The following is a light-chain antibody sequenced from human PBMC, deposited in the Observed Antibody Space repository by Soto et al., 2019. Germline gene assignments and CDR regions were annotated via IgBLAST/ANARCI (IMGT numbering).Light chain of an antibody. CDR1: SSNIGAGYD. J-gene: IGLJ1*01. Sequence: QSVLTQPPSVSGAPGQRVTISCTGSSSNIGAGYDVHWYQQLPGTAPKLLIYSHNNRPSGVPDRFSGSKSGTSASLAITGLQAEDVADYYCQSFDSSLGDYGFGTGTKVTVL. CDR2: SHN. CDR3: QSFDSSLGDYG. V-gene: IGLV1-40*01.